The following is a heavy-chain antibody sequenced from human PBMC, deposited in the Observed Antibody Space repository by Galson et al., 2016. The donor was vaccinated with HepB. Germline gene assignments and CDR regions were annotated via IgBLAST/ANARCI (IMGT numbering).Heavy chain of an antibody. D-gene: IGHD5-18*01. V-gene: IGHV1-69*06. Sequence: SVKVSCKASGSTFVQFAFSWVRQAPGQGLEWMGGINPIFGTAKYAQKFQGRVTITADKSTSTAYMELSSLRSEDTAVYYCARESAVGPAMVALYYWGQETLVTVSS. CDR3: ARESAVGPAMVALYY. CDR1: GSTFVQFA. CDR2: INPIFGTA. J-gene: IGHJ4*02.